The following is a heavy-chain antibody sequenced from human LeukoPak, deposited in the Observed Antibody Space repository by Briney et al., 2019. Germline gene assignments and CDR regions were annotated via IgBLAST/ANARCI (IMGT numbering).Heavy chain of an antibody. V-gene: IGHV3-7*01. D-gene: IGHD3-10*01. CDR1: GFTFSSYW. J-gene: IGHJ6*03. CDR3: ARDKRGFTMVRVDYYYYMDV. Sequence: GGSLRLSCAASGFTFSSYWMSWVRQAPGKGLEWVANIKQDGSEKYYVDSVKGRFTISRDNAKNSLYLQMNSLRAEDTAVYYCARDKRGFTMVRVDYYYYMDVWGKGTTVTISS. CDR2: IKQDGSEK.